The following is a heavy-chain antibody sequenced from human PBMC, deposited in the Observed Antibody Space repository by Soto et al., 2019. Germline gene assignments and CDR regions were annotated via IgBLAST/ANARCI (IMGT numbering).Heavy chain of an antibody. CDR3: TWDGDYGY. CDR2: IRSKAKNYAT. J-gene: IGHJ4*02. D-gene: IGHD4-17*01. V-gene: IGHV3-73*01. CDR1: GFTFSGSD. Sequence: EVQLVESGGGLVQPGGSLKLSCAASGFTFSGSDMHWVRQASGKGLEWVGRIRSKAKNYATVYGASAKGRFTISRDDSKNTASLQMNSLKTEDTAVYYCTWDGDYGYWGQGILVTVSS.